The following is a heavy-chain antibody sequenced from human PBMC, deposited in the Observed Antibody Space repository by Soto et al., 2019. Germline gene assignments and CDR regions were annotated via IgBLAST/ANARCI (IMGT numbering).Heavy chain of an antibody. Sequence: QITLKESGPTLVRPTQTLTLTFTFSGFSPSTSGLGVGWIRQPPGKALEWLALIYWNDDKRYSPSLKARLTITKDTSKNQVVLTMTNMDPVDTATYYCAHRPSGWYLFDYWGQGTLVTVSS. J-gene: IGHJ4*02. CDR1: GFSPSTSGLG. D-gene: IGHD6-19*01. CDR2: IYWNDDK. CDR3: AHRPSGWYLFDY. V-gene: IGHV2-5*01.